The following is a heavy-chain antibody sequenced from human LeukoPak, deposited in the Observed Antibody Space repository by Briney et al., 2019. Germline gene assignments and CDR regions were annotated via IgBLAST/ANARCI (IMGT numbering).Heavy chain of an antibody. CDR3: ARGLKVNYFDY. Sequence: SETLSLTCAVSGGSFSGYYWSWIRQPPGKGLEWIGEINHSGSTNYNPSLKSRVTISVDTSKNQFSLKLSSVTAADTAVYYCARGLKVNYFDYWGQGTLVTVSS. CDR2: INHSGST. J-gene: IGHJ4*02. CDR1: GGSFSGYY. V-gene: IGHV4-34*01.